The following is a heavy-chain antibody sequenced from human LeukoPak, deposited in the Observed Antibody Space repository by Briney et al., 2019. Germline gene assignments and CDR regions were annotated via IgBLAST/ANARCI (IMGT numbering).Heavy chain of an antibody. D-gene: IGHD3-22*01. J-gene: IGHJ4*02. CDR2: ISGSGGST. CDR3: AKDPYYYDSSGYYPFDY. V-gene: IGHV3-23*01. Sequence: GGSLRLSCAASGFTFSSYAMSWVRQAPGKGLEWVSAISGSGGSTYYADSVKGRFTISRDNSKNTLYLQMNSLRAEDTAVYYCAKDPYYYDSSGYYPFDYWGRGTLVTVSS. CDR1: GFTFSSYA.